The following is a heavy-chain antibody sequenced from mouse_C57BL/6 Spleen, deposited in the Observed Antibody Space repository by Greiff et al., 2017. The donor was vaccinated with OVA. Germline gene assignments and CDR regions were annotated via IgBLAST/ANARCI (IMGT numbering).Heavy chain of an antibody. Sequence: QVQLQQSGAELVRPGTSVKVSCKASGYAFTNYLIEWVKQRPGQGLEWIGVINPGSGGTNYNEKFQGKATMTADKSSSTAYLQLSSLTSEDSAVYFCARFPFYDYDAMDYWGQGTSVTVSS. D-gene: IGHD2-10*01. V-gene: IGHV1-54*01. CDR3: ARFPFYDYDAMDY. CDR2: INPGSGGT. J-gene: IGHJ4*01. CDR1: GYAFTNYL.